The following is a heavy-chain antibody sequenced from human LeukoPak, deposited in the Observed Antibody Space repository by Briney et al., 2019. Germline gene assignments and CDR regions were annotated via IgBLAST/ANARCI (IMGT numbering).Heavy chain of an antibody. CDR2: VHHTGST. CDR1: GVSISNNYFY. V-gene: IGHV4-39*01. D-gene: IGHD1-26*01. Sequence: SETLSLTCTVSGVSISNNYFYWAWIRQPPGKGLELIGYVHHTGSTFYNSSLKSRVTISADTSQNQFSLSLTSVTAADTAVYYCATLGLLRGAGFNLATHFDYWGQGTLVAVSS. CDR3: ATLGLLRGAGFNLATHFDY. J-gene: IGHJ4*02.